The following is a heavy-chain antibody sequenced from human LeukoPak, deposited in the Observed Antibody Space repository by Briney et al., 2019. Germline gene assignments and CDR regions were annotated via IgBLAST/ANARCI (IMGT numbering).Heavy chain of an antibody. D-gene: IGHD1-1*01. V-gene: IGHV1-69*05. CDR3: ARDGTTGTTVAFDI. Sequence: ASVKVSCKASGGTFSSYAISWVRHAPGQGLEWMGGIIPIFGTANYAQKFQGRVTITTDESTSTAYMELSSLRSEDTAVYYCARDGTTGTTVAFDIWGQGTMVTVSS. CDR1: GGTFSSYA. CDR2: IIPIFGTA. J-gene: IGHJ3*02.